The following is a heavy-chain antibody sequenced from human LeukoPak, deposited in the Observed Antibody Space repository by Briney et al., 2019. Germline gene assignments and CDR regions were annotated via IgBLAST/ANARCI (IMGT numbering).Heavy chain of an antibody. CDR1: GFSFRTHD. J-gene: IGHJ6*03. Sequence: GGSLRLSCSASGFSFRTHDMSWVRQAPGRGLEWVALIQYGGSNEYYVDSVKGRFTISRDNSKNTLYLHMNSLKPEDRAVYYRAKDGGNRGYSFGQGGDFFYYMDVWGKGTTVTVSS. V-gene: IGHV3-30*02. D-gene: IGHD5-18*01. CDR3: AKDGGNRGYSFGQGGDFFYYMDV. CDR2: IQYGGSNE.